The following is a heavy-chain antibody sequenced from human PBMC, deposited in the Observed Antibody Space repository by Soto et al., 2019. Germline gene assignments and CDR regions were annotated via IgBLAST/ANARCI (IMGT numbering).Heavy chain of an antibody. CDR3: GRGFAP. J-gene: IGHJ5*02. CDR1: GVSIVSVGYY. V-gene: IGHV4-31*03. CDR2: IYYSGST. Sequence: PSETPSLTSSVAGVSIVSVGYYLSWIRQHPGKGLEWIGYIYYSGSTYYNPSLKSRVTISVDTSKNQFSLKLSSVTAADTAVYYCGRGFAPLVQGSLVPGSS.